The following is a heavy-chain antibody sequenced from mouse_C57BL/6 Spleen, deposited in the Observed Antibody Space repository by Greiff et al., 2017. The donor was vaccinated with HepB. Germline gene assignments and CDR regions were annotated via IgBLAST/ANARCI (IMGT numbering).Heavy chain of an antibody. V-gene: IGHV5-16*01. J-gene: IGHJ4*01. CDR1: GFTFSDYY. D-gene: IGHD2-4*01. CDR2: INYDGSST. CDR3: ARDRGLQDYAMDY. Sequence: VQLKESEGGLVQPGSSMKLSCTASGFTFSDYYMAWVRQVPEKGLEWVANINYDGSSTYYLDSLKSRFIIPRDNAKNILYLQMSSLKSEDTATYYCARDRGLQDYAMDYWGQGTSVTVSS.